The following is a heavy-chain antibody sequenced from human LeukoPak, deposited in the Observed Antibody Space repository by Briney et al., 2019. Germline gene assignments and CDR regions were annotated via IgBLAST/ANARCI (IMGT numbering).Heavy chain of an antibody. Sequence: GGSLRLSCAASGFTFSSYSMNWVRQAPGKGLEWVSSISSSSSYIYYADSVKGRFTISRDNAKNSLYLQMNSLRAEDTAVYYCASMRDCGGNPAAFDIWGQGTMVTVSS. CDR3: ASMRDCGGNPAAFDI. J-gene: IGHJ3*02. CDR1: GFTFSSYS. V-gene: IGHV3-21*01. D-gene: IGHD4-23*01. CDR2: ISSSSSYI.